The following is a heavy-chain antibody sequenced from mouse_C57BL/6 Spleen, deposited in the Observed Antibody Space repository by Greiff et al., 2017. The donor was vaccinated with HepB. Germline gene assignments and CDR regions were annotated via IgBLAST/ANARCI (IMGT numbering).Heavy chain of an antibody. CDR1: GYTFTSYW. CDR2: IYPSDSET. CDR3: ASGYGSGFAY. D-gene: IGHD1-1*01. Sequence: VQLQQSGAELVRPGSSVKLSCKASGYTFTSYWMDWVKQRPGQGLEWIGNIYPSDSETHYNQKFKDKATLTVDKSSSTAYMQLSSLTSEDSAVYYCASGYGSGFAYWGQRTLVTVSA. V-gene: IGHV1-61*01. J-gene: IGHJ3*01.